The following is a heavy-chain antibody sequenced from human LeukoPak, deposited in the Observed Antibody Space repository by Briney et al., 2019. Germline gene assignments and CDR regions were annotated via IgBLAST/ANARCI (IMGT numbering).Heavy chain of an antibody. CDR3: AKVRYCSGVNCYPDDN. Sequence: GGSLRLSCGVSGFTFSSFGMHWVRQAPGKGLEWVAYIRYDGSNRHYADSVKGRFTISRDNSKNMLYLEMNSLSTEDTAVYYCAKVRYCSGVNCYPDDNWGQGTLVTVSS. CDR1: GFTFSSFG. D-gene: IGHD2-15*01. CDR2: IRYDGSNR. J-gene: IGHJ4*02. V-gene: IGHV3-30*02.